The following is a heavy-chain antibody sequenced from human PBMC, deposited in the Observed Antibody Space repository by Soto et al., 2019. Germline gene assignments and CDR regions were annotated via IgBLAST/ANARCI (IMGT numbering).Heavy chain of an antibody. CDR3: ARHKTRGYYYYYYMDV. Sequence: PGESLKISCKGSGYSFTSYWIGWVRQMPGKGLEWMGIIYPGDSDTRYSPSFQGQVTISADKSISTAYLQWSSLKASDTAMYYCARHKTRGYYYYYYMDVWGKGTTVTVSS. J-gene: IGHJ6*03. CDR2: IYPGDSDT. CDR1: GYSFTSYW. V-gene: IGHV5-51*01.